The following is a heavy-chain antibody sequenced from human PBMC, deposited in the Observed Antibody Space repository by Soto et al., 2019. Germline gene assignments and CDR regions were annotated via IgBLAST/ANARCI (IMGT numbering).Heavy chain of an antibody. CDR3: AREARSTLAYYDSSGYSAGYFDY. CDR1: GFTFSDYY. V-gene: IGHV3-11*01. J-gene: IGHJ4*02. D-gene: IGHD3-22*01. CDR2: ISSSGSTI. Sequence: QVQLVESGGGLVKPGGSLRLSCAAAGFTFSDYYMSWIRQAPGKGLEWVSYISSSGSTIYYADSVKGRFTISRDNAKNSLYLQMNSLRAEDTAVYYCAREARSTLAYYDSSGYSAGYFDYWGQGTLVTVSS.